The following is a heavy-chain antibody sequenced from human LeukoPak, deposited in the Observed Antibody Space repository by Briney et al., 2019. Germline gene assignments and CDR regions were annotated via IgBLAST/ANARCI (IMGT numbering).Heavy chain of an antibody. J-gene: IGHJ4*02. CDR1: GFTVSSNY. CDR2: IYSGGST. D-gene: IGHD1-26*01. V-gene: IGHV3-66*01. Sequence: GGSLRLSCAASGFTVSSNYMSWVRQAPGKGLEWVSVIYSGGSTYYADSVKGRFTISRDNSKNTLYLQMNSLRAEDTAVYYCALSGSYYPFDYWGQGTLVTVSS. CDR3: ALSGSYYPFDY.